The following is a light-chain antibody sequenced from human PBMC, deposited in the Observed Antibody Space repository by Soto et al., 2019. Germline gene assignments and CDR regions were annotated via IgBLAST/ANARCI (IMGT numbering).Light chain of an antibody. Sequence: HSALTQPASVSGSPGQSITISCSGTSSDVGSYDLVSWYQQHPGKAPKLIIHEVTKRSSGLSNRFSGSKSGNTASLTISGLQAEDEADYYCCSYAGSSTYVFGTGTKLTVL. CDR1: SSDVGSYDL. CDR3: CSYAGSSTYV. CDR2: EVT. J-gene: IGLJ1*01. V-gene: IGLV2-23*02.